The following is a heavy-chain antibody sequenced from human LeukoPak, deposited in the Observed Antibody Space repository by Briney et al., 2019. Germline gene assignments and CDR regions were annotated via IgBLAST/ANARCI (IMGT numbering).Heavy chain of an antibody. V-gene: IGHV4-59*10. CDR3: ARSYYYYGMDV. CDR1: GGSFSGYY. CDR2: IYTSGST. J-gene: IGHJ6*02. Sequence: SETLSLTCAVYGGSFSGYYWSWIRQPAGKGLEWIGRIYTSGSTNYNPSLKSRVTMSVDTSKNQFSLKLSSVTAADTAVYYCARSYYYYGMDVWGQGTTVTVSS.